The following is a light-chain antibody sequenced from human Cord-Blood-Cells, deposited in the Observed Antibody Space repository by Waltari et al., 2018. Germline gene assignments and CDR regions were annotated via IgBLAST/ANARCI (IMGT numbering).Light chain of an antibody. CDR2: AAS. J-gene: IGKJ4*01. V-gene: IGKV1-9*01. Sequence: IQLTQSPSSLSASVGDRVTITCLASQGISSYLAWYQQKPGKAPKLLIYAASTLQSGVPSRFSGSGSGTYFTLTISSLQPEDFATYYCQQLNSYPPTFGGGTKVESK. CDR1: QGISSY. CDR3: QQLNSYPPT.